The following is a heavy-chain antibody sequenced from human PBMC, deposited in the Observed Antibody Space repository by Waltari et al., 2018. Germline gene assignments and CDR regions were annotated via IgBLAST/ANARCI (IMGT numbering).Heavy chain of an antibody. CDR2: IVVGNGNT. V-gene: IGHV1-58*01. J-gene: IGHJ3*02. Sequence: QMQLVQSGPEVKKPGTSVKVSCKASGFTFTSSAVQWVRQARGQRLEWIGWIVVGNGNTNYAQKFQERVTMSRDMSTSTAYMELSSLRSEDTAVYYCAARGGRARAPYAFDIWGQGTMVTVSS. D-gene: IGHD3-10*01. CDR1: GFTFTSSA. CDR3: AARGGRARAPYAFDI.